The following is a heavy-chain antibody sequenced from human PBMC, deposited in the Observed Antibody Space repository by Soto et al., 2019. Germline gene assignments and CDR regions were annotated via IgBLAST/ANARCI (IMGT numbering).Heavy chain of an antibody. Sequence: EVQLVESGGGLVQPGRSLRLSCAASGFTIDDYAMHWVRQVPGKGLEWVSGINWNSGSIGYGDSVKGRFAISRDNAKNSMQLQMNSLSAEDTAFYYCVKDESINWYSGHFRHWGQGTLVTGSS. CDR2: INWNSGSI. D-gene: IGHD6-13*01. J-gene: IGHJ1*01. CDR1: GFTIDDYA. CDR3: VKDESINWYSGHFRH. V-gene: IGHV3-9*01.